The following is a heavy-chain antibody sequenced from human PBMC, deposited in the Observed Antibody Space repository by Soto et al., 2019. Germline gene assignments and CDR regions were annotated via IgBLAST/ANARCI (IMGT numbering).Heavy chain of an antibody. CDR2: ISSSGSTI. D-gene: IGHD4-17*01. Sequence: QVQLVESGGGLVKPGGSLTLSCAASGFTFSDYYMSWILQAPGKGLEWVSYISSSGSTIYYSDSVKGRFTISRDNAKNSLYLQMNCLSAADTAVYYFAREAGTVAAFDYWGQGALVTVSS. J-gene: IGHJ4*02. V-gene: IGHV3-11*01. CDR3: AREAGTVAAFDY. CDR1: GFTFSDYY.